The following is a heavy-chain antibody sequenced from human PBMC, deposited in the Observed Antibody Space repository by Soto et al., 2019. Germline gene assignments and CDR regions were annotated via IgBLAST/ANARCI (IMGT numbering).Heavy chain of an antibody. Sequence: VSGPTLVNPTQTLTLTCTFSGFSLSTSGMCVSWIRQPPGKALEWLALIDWDDDKYYSTSLKTRLTISKDTSKNQVVLTMTNMDPVDTATYYCARIRSHDYYDSSGYSPYYYGMDVWGQGTTVTVSS. CDR1: GFSLSTSGMC. D-gene: IGHD3-22*01. J-gene: IGHJ6*02. CDR2: IDWDDDK. CDR3: ARIRSHDYYDSSGYSPYYYGMDV. V-gene: IGHV2-70*01.